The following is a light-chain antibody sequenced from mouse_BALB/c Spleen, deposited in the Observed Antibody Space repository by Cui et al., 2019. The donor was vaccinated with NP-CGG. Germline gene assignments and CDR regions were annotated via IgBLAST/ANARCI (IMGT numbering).Light chain of an antibody. V-gene: IGLV1*01. J-gene: IGLJ1*01. Sequence: AVVAQGSALTTSPGETVTLTCRSSTGAVTTSNYANWVQEKPDHLFTGLIGGTNNRAPGVPARFSASLIGDKAAPTITGAQTEDEAIYFCALWYSNHWVFGGGTKLTVL. CDR3: ALWYSNHWV. CDR1: TGAVTTSNY. CDR2: GTN.